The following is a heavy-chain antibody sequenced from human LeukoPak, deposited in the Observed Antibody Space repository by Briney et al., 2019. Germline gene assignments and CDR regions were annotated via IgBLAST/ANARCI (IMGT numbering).Heavy chain of an antibody. J-gene: IGHJ4*02. CDR2: IYPEDSDT. Sequence: GESLKISCKGTGDSFNTHWIAWVRQMPGRGLELMGVIYPEDSDTRCTPSFQGRVTISADKTINTAYLQWTSLKASDTAMYFCARHRDGYNRDWGQGTLVIVSS. D-gene: IGHD5-24*01. CDR3: ARHRDGYNRD. V-gene: IGHV5-51*01. CDR1: GDSFNTHW.